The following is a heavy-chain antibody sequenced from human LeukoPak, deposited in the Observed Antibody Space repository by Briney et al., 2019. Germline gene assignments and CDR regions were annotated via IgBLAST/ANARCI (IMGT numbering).Heavy chain of an antibody. Sequence: GGTLRLSCAASGFTFSSYGMHWVRQAPGKGLEWVALISYDGSDKGYADSVKGRFTISRDNSRNTLYLQMNSLRAEDTAVYYCAKGYSSGLYKLYYFDFWGQGTLVTVSS. CDR3: AKGYSSGLYKLYYFDF. CDR2: ISYDGSDK. V-gene: IGHV3-30*18. D-gene: IGHD6-19*01. CDR1: GFTFSSYG. J-gene: IGHJ4*02.